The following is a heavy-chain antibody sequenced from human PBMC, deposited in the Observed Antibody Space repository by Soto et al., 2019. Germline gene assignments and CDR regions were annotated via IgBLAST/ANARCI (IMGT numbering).Heavy chain of an antibody. CDR2: ISTLLNRT. Sequence: QVQLVQSGAEVKKPGSSVKVSCMASGGTFTYYSFNWVRRAPGQGLEWMGRISTLLNRTTYAQKFQDRVTINAAKSTGTASMELSSLRSEDTAVYFCAIMGHDKTLVIPTSMSYFDLWGRGTLVTVSS. J-gene: IGHJ2*01. CDR1: GGTFTYYS. D-gene: IGHD1-1*01. V-gene: IGHV1-69*02. CDR3: AIMGHDKTLVIPTSMSYFDL.